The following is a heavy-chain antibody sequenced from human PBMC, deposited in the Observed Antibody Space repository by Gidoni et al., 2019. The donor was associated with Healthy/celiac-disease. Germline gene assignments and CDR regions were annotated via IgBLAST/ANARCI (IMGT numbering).Heavy chain of an antibody. D-gene: IGHD4-17*01. CDR2: ISYDGSNK. CDR1: GFTFSSYA. CDR3: ARDMITVTIGYFDY. V-gene: IGHV3-30-3*01. J-gene: IGHJ4*02. Sequence: QVQLVESGGGVVQPGRSLRLSCAASGFTFSSYAMHWVRQAPGKGLEWVAVISYDGSNKYYADSVKGRFTISRDNSKNTLYLQMNSLRAEDTAVYYCARDMITVTIGYFDYWGQGTLVTVSS.